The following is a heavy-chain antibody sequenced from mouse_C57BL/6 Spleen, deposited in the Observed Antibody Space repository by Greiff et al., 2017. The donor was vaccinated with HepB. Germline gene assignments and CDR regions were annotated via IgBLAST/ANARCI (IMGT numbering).Heavy chain of an antibody. CDR2: ISSGGSYT. CDR3: ARQGTTRGFAY. CDR1: GFTFSSDG. Sequence: EVQGVESGGDLVKPGGSLKLSCAASGFTFSSDGMSWVRQTPDKRLEWVATISSGGSYTYYPDNVKGRFTISRDNAKNTLYLQMCSLKSEDTAMYYCARQGTTRGFAYWGHVTLVTVSA. V-gene: IGHV5-6*01. J-gene: IGHJ3*01. D-gene: IGHD1-1*01.